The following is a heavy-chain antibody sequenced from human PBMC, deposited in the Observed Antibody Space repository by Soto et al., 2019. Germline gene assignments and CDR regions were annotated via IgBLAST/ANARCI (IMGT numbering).Heavy chain of an antibody. D-gene: IGHD5-18*01. Sequence: GGSLRLSCAASGFTFSSYSMNWVRQAPGKGLEWVSSISSSSSYIYYADSVKGRFTISRDNAKNSLYLQMNSLRAEDTAVYYCARDRRYGGWYFDLWGRGTLVTVSS. CDR3: ARDRRYGGWYFDL. CDR1: GFTFSSYS. CDR2: ISSSSSYI. V-gene: IGHV3-21*01. J-gene: IGHJ2*01.